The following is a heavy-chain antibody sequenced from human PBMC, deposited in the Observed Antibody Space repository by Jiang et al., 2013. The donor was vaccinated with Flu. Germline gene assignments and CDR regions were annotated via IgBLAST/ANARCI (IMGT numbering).Heavy chain of an antibody. D-gene: IGHD3-22*01. V-gene: IGHV1-69*04. J-gene: IGHJ3*01. Sequence: SSVTVSCKASGGTFSTYGVSWVRQAPGQGLEWMARIIPVLETVNYGQNFQGRLTITAEKSSATVYMDLRSLSSDDTAVYYCARDAEEDYYDSTGYVPAFDLWGLGTMVTVSS. CDR2: IIPVLETV. CDR3: ARDAEEDYYDSTGYVPAFDL. CDR1: GGTFSTYG.